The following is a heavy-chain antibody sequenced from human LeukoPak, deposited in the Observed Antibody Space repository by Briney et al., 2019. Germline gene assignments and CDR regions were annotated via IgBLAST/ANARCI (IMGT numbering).Heavy chain of an antibody. V-gene: IGHV1-69*05. CDR3: ATHLLKRIHPTYYYYMDV. Sequence: SVKVSCKASGGTFSSYAISWVRQAPGQGLEWMGGIIPIFGTANYAQKFQGRVTITTDESTSTAYMELSSLRSEDTAVYYCATHLLKRIHPTYYYYMDVWGKGTTVTVSS. J-gene: IGHJ6*03. CDR2: IIPIFGTA. CDR1: GGTFSSYA.